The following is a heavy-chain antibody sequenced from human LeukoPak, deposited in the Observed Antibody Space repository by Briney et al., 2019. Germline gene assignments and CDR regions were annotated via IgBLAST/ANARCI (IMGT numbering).Heavy chain of an antibody. D-gene: IGHD3-22*01. CDR1: GFTFSSYW. CDR3: ARRGYCDKKWPSWAFDI. Sequence: GGSLRLSCAASGFTFSSYWMSWVRQAPGKGLEWVANIKQDGSEKYYVDSVKGRFTISRDNAKNSLYLQMNSLRAEDTAVYYCARRGYCDKKWPSWAFDIWGQGTMVTVSS. V-gene: IGHV3-7*01. CDR2: IKQDGSEK. J-gene: IGHJ3*02.